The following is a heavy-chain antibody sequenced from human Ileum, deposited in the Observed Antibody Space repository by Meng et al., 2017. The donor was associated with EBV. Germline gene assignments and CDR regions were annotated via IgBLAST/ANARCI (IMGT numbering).Heavy chain of an antibody. CDR1: GASISSTPYY. J-gene: IGHJ1*01. D-gene: IGHD6-13*01. V-gene: IGHV4-39*07. CDR3: ARDYSSSWYSGGFFKY. Sequence: RLPEESGQGLVKPSETLSPPCTVSGASISSTPYYWGWIRQPPGKGLEWIGNIFNSGSTSYSPSLKSRVTISVDTSKNQFSLKLSSVTAADTAVYYCARDYSSSWYSGGFFKYWGQGILVTVSS. CDR2: IFNSGST.